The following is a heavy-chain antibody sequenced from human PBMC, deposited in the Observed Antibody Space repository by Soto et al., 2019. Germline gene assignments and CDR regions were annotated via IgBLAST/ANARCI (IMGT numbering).Heavy chain of an antibody. CDR1: GGTFSSYA. CDR3: ARGAYNWNYYYYYGMDV. D-gene: IGHD1-7*01. V-gene: IGHV1-69*13. J-gene: IGHJ6*02. CDR2: IIPIFGTA. Sequence: SVKVSCKASGGTFSSYAISWVRQAPGQGLEWMGGIIPIFGTANYAQKFQGRVTITADESTSTAYMELSSLRSEDTAVYYCARGAYNWNYYYYYGMDVWGQGTTVTVSS.